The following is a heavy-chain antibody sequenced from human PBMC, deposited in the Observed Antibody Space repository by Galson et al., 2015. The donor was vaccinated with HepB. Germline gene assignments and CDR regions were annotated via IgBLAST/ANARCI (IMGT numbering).Heavy chain of an antibody. CDR2: IYWNDDK. CDR1: GFSLSTSGVG. J-gene: IGHJ6*02. Sequence: PALVKPTPTLTLTCTFSGFSLSTSGVGVGWIRQPPGKALEWLALIYWNDDKRYSPSLKSRLTITKDTSKNQVVLTMTNMDPVDTATYYCAHVPPLYGSGSDWYYYYGMDVWGQGTTVTVSS. CDR3: AHVPPLYGSGSDWYYYYGMDV. V-gene: IGHV2-5*01. D-gene: IGHD3-10*01.